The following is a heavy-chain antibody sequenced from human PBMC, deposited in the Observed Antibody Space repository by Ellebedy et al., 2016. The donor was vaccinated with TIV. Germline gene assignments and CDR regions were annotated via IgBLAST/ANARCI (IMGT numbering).Heavy chain of an antibody. CDR3: ARGSTTVTSKNWFDP. V-gene: IGHV3-7*03. CDR1: GFTFSSYW. Sequence: GESLKISCGASGFTFSSYWMSWVRQAPGKGLEWVANIKQGGSETNYVDSVEGRFTISRDNANNSLFLQMNSLRVDDTAVYYCARGSTTVTSKNWFDPWGQGTPVTVSS. J-gene: IGHJ5*02. CDR2: IKQGGSET. D-gene: IGHD4-17*01.